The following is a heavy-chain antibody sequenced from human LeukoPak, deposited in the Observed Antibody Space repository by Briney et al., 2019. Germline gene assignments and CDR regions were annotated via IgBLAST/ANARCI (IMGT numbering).Heavy chain of an antibody. CDR1: GDTISSNNGG. J-gene: IGHJ4*02. Sequence: SQTLSLTCDISGDTISSNNGGWNWHRQAPWIDLKWLVRTYYKSKWYNDYAGSLNGRITISPDTSKNQFSLHLNSVTAEDTAVYYCARDLGNTGWYTFDYWGQGILVTVSS. CDR3: ARDLGNTGWYTFDY. V-gene: IGHV6-1*01. CDR2: TYYKSKWYN. D-gene: IGHD6-19*01.